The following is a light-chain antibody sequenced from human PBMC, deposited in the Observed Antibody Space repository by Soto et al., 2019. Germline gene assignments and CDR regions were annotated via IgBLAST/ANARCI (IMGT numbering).Light chain of an antibody. J-gene: IGLJ3*02. CDR1: SSNIGAGYD. CDR2: GNS. CDR3: KSYDTRMSGSEV. Sequence: QSVLTQSPSVSGAPGQRVTISCTGSSSNIGAGYDVHWYQQLPGTAPKLLIYGNSNRPSGIPDRFSGSKSGTSASLAITGLQAEDEADYYCKSYDTRMSGSEVFGGGTKLTVL. V-gene: IGLV1-40*01.